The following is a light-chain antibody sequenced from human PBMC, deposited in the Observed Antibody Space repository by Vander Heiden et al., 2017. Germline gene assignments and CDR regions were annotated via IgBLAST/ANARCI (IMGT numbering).Light chain of an antibody. CDR1: RSVSRSY. Sequence: EIVLTQSPGTLSLSPGERATLSCRASRSVSRSYLAWYQQKPGQAPRLLIYGASSRATGIPDRFSGSGSVTDFTLTISRLEPEDFAVYYCQQDDNSPYTFGQGTKLEIK. V-gene: IGKV3-20*01. J-gene: IGKJ2*01. CDR3: QQDDNSPYT. CDR2: GAS.